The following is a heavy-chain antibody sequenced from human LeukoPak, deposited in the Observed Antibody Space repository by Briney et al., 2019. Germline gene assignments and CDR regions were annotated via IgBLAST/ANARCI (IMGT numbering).Heavy chain of an antibody. J-gene: IGHJ6*02. CDR1: GFTFSSYW. CDR2: IKQDGSEK. CDR3: ARFYDFWSGLYYYYGMDV. Sequence: GSLRLSCAASGFTFSSYWMSWVRQAPGKGLEWVANIKQDGSEKYYVDSVKGRFTISRDNAKNSLYLQMNSLRAEDTAVYYCARFYDFWSGLYYYYGMDVWGQGTTVTVSS. D-gene: IGHD3-3*01. V-gene: IGHV3-7*01.